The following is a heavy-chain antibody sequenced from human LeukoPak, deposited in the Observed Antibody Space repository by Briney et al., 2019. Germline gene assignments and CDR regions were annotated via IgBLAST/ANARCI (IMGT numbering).Heavy chain of an antibody. CDR1: GFTFDGYY. D-gene: IGHD3-3*01. V-gene: IGHV3-20*04. J-gene: IGHJ6*03. CDR3: AREYDFWSGYPPRAMDV. CDR2: INWNGGST. Sequence: GGSLRLSCAASGFTFDGYYMSWVRQPPGKGLEWVWCINWNGGSTGYAYSVKGRFTISRENAKNSLYLQMNSLRAEDTALYYCAREYDFWSGYPPRAMDVWGKGTTVTVSS.